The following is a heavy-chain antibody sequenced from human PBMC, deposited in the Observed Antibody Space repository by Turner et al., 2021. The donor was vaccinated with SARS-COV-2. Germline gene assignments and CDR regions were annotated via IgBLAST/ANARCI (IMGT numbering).Heavy chain of an antibody. CDR2: FYYSGNT. Sequence: QLQLQESGPGLVKPSETLSLTCTVSGDSISSSSFYWGWIRQSPGKGLEWIGYFYYSGNTYYNPSLKSRVTISADTSKKQFSLRLTSVTAADTAVYYCVRTPSGSYPHFNFWGQGTLVTVSS. CDR3: VRTPSGSYPHFNF. D-gene: IGHD1-26*01. J-gene: IGHJ4*02. V-gene: IGHV4-39*01. CDR1: GDSISSSSFY.